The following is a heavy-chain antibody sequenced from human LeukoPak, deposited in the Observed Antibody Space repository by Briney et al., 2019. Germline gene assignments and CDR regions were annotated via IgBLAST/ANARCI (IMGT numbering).Heavy chain of an antibody. CDR1: GYTFTGYS. D-gene: IGHD3-9*01. V-gene: IGHV1-69*04. Sequence: SVKVSCKVSGYTFTGYSMHWVRQAPGQGLEWMGRIIPILGIANYAQKFQGRVTITADKSTSTAYMELSSLRSEDTAVYYCARVAGSFDWLPRDNYYYGMDVWGQGTTVTVSS. J-gene: IGHJ6*02. CDR2: IIPILGIA. CDR3: ARVAGSFDWLPRDNYYYGMDV.